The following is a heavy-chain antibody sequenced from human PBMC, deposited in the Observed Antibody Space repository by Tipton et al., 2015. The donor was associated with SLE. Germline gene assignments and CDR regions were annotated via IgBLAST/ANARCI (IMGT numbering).Heavy chain of an antibody. D-gene: IGHD2-2*01. J-gene: IGHJ3*02. CDR1: GDSISSILYS. Sequence: TLSLTCSVSGDSISSILYSWSWVRQSSGTGLEWIGNVYSSGSTYYNPSLKGRATISIDMSKNHYSLELSSVTAADTAVYYCARDCSSTSCYPYAFDIWGQGTMVTVSS. CDR3: ARDCSSTSCYPYAFDI. V-gene: IGHV4-30-2*06. CDR2: VYSSGST.